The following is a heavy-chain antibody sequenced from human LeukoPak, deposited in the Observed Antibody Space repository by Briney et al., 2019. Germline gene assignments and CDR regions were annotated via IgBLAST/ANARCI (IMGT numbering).Heavy chain of an antibody. V-gene: IGHV1-18*01. D-gene: IGHD6-19*01. CDR1: GYTFTSYG. CDR2: ISAYNGNT. CDR3: ARKRDSSGWYLPRNYYYYYYMDV. Sequence: ASVKVSCKASGYTFTSYGISWVRQAPGQGLEGMGWISAYNGNTNYAQKLQGRVTMTTDTSTSTAYMELRSLRSDDTAVYYCARKRDSSGWYLPRNYYYYYYMDVWGKGTTVTVSS. J-gene: IGHJ6*03.